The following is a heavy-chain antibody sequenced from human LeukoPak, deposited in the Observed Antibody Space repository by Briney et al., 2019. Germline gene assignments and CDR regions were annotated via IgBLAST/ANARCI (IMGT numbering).Heavy chain of an antibody. CDR3: AKGIQGYAY. J-gene: IGHJ4*02. CDR2: IIADGESI. V-gene: IGHV3-43*02. D-gene: IGHD3-16*01. Sequence: GGSLRLSCAASGFTFDDYAMHWVRQAPGGGVVWVSLIIADGESIYYSDSVKGRFTISRDNRKNSLYLQMNRLTTEDAALYYCAKGIQGYAYWGQGTLVTVPS. CDR1: GFTFDDYA.